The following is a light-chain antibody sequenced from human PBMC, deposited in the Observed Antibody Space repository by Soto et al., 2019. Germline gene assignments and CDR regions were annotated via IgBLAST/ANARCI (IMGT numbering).Light chain of an antibody. J-gene: IGKJ4*01. CDR2: GAS. CDR1: QSVSRSY. CDR3: QQYGNSLT. V-gene: IGKV3-20*01. Sequence: EIVLTQSPGTLSLSPGERATHSCRASQSVSRSYLAWYQQKPGQAPRLLIYGASSRATGIPDRFSGSGSGTDFTLTISRLEPEDFAVYSCQQYGNSLTLGGGTQVEIK.